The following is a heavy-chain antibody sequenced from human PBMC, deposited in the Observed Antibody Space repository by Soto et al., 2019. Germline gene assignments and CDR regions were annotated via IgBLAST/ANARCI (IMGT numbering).Heavy chain of an antibody. CDR2: INPSVGST. V-gene: IGHV1-46*01. J-gene: IGHJ6*02. CDR1: GYTFTSQN. CDR3: ARSPRSDFWTGYYTYYYYYYGMDV. D-gene: IGHD3-3*01. Sequence: AASVKVSCKASGYTFTSQNMHWVRQAPGQGLEWMGVINPSVGSTTYAQKFQGRVTMTRNTSISTAYMELSSLRSEDTAVYYCARSPRSDFWTGYYTYYYYYYGMDVWGQGTTVTVSS.